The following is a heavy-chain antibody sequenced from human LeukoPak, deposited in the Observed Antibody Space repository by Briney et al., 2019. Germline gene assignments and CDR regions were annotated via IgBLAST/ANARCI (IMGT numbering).Heavy chain of an antibody. D-gene: IGHD3-16*01. CDR3: SPTYYDHVWAFDI. CDR1: GFTFGDYA. CDR2: IRSKAYGGTT. Sequence: GRSLRLSCTASGFTFGDYAMSWVRQAPGKGLEWVGFIRSKAYGGTTEYAASVKGRFTISRDDSKSIAYLQMNTLKTEDTAVYYCSPTYYDHVWAFDIWGQGTMVTVSS. V-gene: IGHV3-49*04. J-gene: IGHJ3*02.